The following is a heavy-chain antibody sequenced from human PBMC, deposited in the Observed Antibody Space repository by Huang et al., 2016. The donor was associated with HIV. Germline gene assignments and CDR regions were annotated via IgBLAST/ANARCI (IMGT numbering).Heavy chain of an antibody. CDR3: VRDPRIQSWLNYFDY. D-gene: IGHD3-22*01. V-gene: IGHV3-74*01. CDR2: MNSYGSSS. J-gene: IGHJ4*02. Sequence: EVQLVESGGGLVQPGGSLRLSCAASGFTFSSYWMHWVRQAPGKGLVWVSRMNSYGSSSGYAGSGKGRFTISRDNAKNTLYLQMNSLRAEDTAVYYCVRDPRIQSWLNYFDYWGQGTLVSVSS. CDR1: GFTFSSYW.